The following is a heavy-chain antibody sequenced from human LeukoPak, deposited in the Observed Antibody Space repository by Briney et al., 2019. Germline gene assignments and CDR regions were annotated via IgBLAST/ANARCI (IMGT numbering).Heavy chain of an antibody. CDR1: GFTFSSYS. CDR2: ICSSSSYI. Sequence: GGSLRLSCAASGFTFSSYSMNWIRQAPGKGLEWVSSICSSSSYIYYADSVKGRFTISTDNAKNSLYLQMNSLRAEDTAVYYCARDQVWGQGILVTVSS. V-gene: IGHV3-21*01. J-gene: IGHJ4*02. CDR3: ARDQV.